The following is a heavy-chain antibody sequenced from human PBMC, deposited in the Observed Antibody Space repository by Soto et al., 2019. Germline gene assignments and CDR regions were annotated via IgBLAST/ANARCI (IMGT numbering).Heavy chain of an antibody. CDR2: IYYSGST. V-gene: IGHV4-30-4*01. CDR3: VSRHSSPYFDY. J-gene: IGHJ4*02. CDR1: GGSISSGDYY. D-gene: IGHD6-13*01. Sequence: SETLSLTCTVSGGSISSGDYYWSWIRQPPGKGLEWIGSIYYSGSTYYNPSLKSRVTISVDTSKNQFSLKLNSVTAADTAMYYCVSRHSSPYFDYWGQGTLVTAPQ.